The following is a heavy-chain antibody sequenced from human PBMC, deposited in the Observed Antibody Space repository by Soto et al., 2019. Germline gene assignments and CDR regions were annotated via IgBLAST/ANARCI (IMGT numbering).Heavy chain of an antibody. CDR3: ARGGRITMVRGVIPPPTRFDP. J-gene: IGHJ5*02. D-gene: IGHD3-10*01. CDR2: IIPIFGTA. Sequence: QVQLVQSGAEVKKPGSSVKVSCKASGGTFSSYAISWVRQATGQGLEWMGGIIPIFGTANYAQKFQGRVTITADESKSTADIELSRLGSGDPAVYYCARGGRITMVRGVIPPPTRFDPWGQGTLVTVSS. CDR1: GGTFSSYA. V-gene: IGHV1-69*01.